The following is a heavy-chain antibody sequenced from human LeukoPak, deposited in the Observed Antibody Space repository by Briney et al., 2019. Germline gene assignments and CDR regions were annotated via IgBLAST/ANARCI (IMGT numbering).Heavy chain of an antibody. CDR2: ISRSGSTI. CDR1: GFTFSSYT. D-gene: IGHD2-15*01. CDR3: ARDLSLDCSGGSCSSLNY. J-gene: IGHJ4*02. V-gene: IGHV3-48*04. Sequence: GGSLRLSCTASGFTFSSYTMNWVRQAPGKGLEWVSYISRSGSTIYYADSVKGRFTISRDNAKNSLYLQMNSLRAEDTAVYYCARDLSLDCSGGSCSSLNYWGQGTLVTVSS.